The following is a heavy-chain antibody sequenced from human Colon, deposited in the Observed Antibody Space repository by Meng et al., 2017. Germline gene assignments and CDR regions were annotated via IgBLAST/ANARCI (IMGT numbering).Heavy chain of an antibody. J-gene: IGHJ4*02. CDR2: INPSNDYT. Sequence: ASVKVSCKASGDTFTSYYMHWVRQAPGQGLEWMGIINPSNDYTSYAQKFQDRVTMTRDTSTSTVYMELSSLRSEDTAVYYCVKMAVRGWYYWGQGTLVTVSS. D-gene: IGHD3-10*01. CDR1: GDTFTSYY. CDR3: VKMAVRGWYY. V-gene: IGHV1-46*01.